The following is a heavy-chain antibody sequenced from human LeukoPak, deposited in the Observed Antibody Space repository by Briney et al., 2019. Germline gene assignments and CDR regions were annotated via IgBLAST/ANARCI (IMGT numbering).Heavy chain of an antibody. CDR3: ARGRPIPWGTPFDY. Sequence: SETLSLTCTVSGGSISSTTYSWNWIRQPPGKGLEWIGFIYHSGSTNYNPSLKSRVTISVDTSKNQFSLKLSSVTAADTAVYYCARGRPIPWGTPFDYWGQGTLVTVSS. J-gene: IGHJ4*02. V-gene: IGHV4-30-2*01. CDR1: GGSISSTTYS. D-gene: IGHD3-16*01. CDR2: IYHSGST.